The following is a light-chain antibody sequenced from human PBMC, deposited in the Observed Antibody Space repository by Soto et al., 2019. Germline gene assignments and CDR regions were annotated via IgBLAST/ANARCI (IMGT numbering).Light chain of an antibody. Sequence: EIVLTQSPATLSVSPGERVTLSCRASQSVDINLAWYQQKPGQAPRLLIYGASTRATDMPGRFSGRGAGAEFTLTISSLQSEDFAVYYCQQYRSWPRTFGQETKVDI. V-gene: IGKV3-15*01. CDR2: GAS. CDR1: QSVDIN. CDR3: QQYRSWPRT. J-gene: IGKJ1*01.